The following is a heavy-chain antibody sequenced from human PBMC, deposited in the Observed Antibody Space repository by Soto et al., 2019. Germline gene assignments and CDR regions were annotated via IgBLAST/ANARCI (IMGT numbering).Heavy chain of an antibody. CDR2: IRSKANSYAT. D-gene: IGHD3-22*01. Sequence: SLRLSCAASGFTFSGSAMHWVRQASGKGLEWVGRIRSKANSYATAYAASVKGRFTIPRDDSKNTAYLQMNSLKTEDTAVYYCTGPYDSSGYHPPYWGQGTLVTVSS. J-gene: IGHJ4*02. CDR3: TGPYDSSGYHPPY. V-gene: IGHV3-73*01. CDR1: GFTFSGSA.